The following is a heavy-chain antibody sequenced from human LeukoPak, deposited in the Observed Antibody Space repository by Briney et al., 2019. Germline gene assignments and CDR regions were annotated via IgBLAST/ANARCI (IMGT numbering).Heavy chain of an antibody. V-gene: IGHV1-69*13. J-gene: IGHJ4*02. CDR3: ARGGYSESYYAQFDY. CDR2: IIPIFGTA. D-gene: IGHD1-26*01. Sequence: SVKVSCKASGGTFSSYAISWVRQAPGQGLEWMGGIIPIFGTANYAQKFQGRVTITADESTSTAYMELSSLRSEDTAVYYCARGGYSESYYAQFDYWGQGTLVTVSS. CDR1: GGTFSSYA.